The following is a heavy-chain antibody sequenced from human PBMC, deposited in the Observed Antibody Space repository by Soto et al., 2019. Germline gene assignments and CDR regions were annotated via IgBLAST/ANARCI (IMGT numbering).Heavy chain of an antibody. Sequence: GGSLRLSCAASGFTFSSYGMHWVRQAPGKGLEWVAVIWYDGSNKYYADSVKGRFTISRDNSKNTLYLQMNSLRAEDTAVYYCARDGTYYDSSGYYPFDYWGQGPLFTVCS. V-gene: IGHV3-33*01. CDR2: IWYDGSNK. CDR3: ARDGTYYDSSGYYPFDY. D-gene: IGHD3-22*01. CDR1: GFTFSSYG. J-gene: IGHJ4*02.